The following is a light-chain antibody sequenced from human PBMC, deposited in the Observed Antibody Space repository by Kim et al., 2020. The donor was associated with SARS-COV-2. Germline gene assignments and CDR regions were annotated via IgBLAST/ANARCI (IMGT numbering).Light chain of an antibody. CDR2: GKN. V-gene: IGLV3-19*01. Sequence: VAVGQTVGITWQGDSLRSYYATWYQQKPGQAPILVIYGKNNRPSGIPDRFSGSSSGNTASLTITGTQAGDEADYYCNSRDSNDNVVFGGGTKVTVL. J-gene: IGLJ2*01. CDR3: NSRDSNDNVV. CDR1: SLRSYY.